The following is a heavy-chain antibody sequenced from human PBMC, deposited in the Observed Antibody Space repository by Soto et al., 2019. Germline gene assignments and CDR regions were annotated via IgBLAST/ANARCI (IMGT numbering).Heavy chain of an antibody. J-gene: IGHJ5*02. Sequence: SETLSLTCAVYGGSFSGYYWSWIRQPPGKGLEWIGEINHSGSTNYNPSLKSRVTISVDTSKNQFSLKLSSVTAADTAVYYCARGSSWRNWFDPWGQGTLVTVSS. CDR2: INHSGST. V-gene: IGHV4-34*01. D-gene: IGHD6-13*01. CDR3: ARGSSWRNWFDP. CDR1: GGSFSGYY.